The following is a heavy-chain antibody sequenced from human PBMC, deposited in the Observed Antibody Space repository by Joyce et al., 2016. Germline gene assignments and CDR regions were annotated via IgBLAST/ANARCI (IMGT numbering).Heavy chain of an antibody. Sequence: EVQLLESGGGLVQPGGSLRLSCAASGFTFRNYAMSWVRQAPGKGLEWVSGISGSGASTYYADSVKGRFTISRDKSKNTLYLQMNSLRVEDTAVYYCAKDFGTVAENWFDPWGQGTLVTVSS. CDR1: GFTFRNYA. J-gene: IGHJ5*02. D-gene: IGHD6-19*01. CDR3: AKDFGTVAENWFDP. CDR2: ISGSGAST. V-gene: IGHV3-23*01.